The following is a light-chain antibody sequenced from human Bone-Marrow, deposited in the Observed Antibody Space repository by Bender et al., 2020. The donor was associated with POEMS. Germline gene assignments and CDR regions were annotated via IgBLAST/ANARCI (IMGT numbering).Light chain of an antibody. V-gene: IGLV2-14*02. CDR3: TSYAGRKWV. Sequence: QSALTQPASVSGSPGQSITFSCSGTSNDVGTYNLVSWYQQHPGKAPKLLIYEVTKRPSGVPDRFSGSKSGNTASLTISGLQGGDEADYYCTSYAGRKWVFGGGTKLTVL. CDR2: EVT. CDR1: SNDVGTYNL. J-gene: IGLJ3*02.